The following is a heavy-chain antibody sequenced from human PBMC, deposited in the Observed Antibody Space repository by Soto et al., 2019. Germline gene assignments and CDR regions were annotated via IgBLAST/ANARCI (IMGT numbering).Heavy chain of an antibody. V-gene: IGHV1-2*02. CDR3: ARDAERNWFDP. Sequence: SVKVSCKASGYTFTDHYMHWLRQAPGQGLEWVGWIGPYSGVTKYAQKFQGRVTMTGDMSISTAYMELSRLRSDDTAVYYCARDAERNWFDPWGQGTLVTVSS. J-gene: IGHJ5*02. CDR1: GYTFTDHY. CDR2: IGPYSGVT.